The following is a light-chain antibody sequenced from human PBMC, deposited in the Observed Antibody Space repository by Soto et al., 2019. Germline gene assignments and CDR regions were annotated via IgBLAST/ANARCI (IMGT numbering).Light chain of an antibody. J-gene: IGLJ3*02. CDR2: GNN. Sequence: QSVLTQPPSVSGAPGQRVTISCTGNSSNIGSNTVNWYQQFPGTAPKLLIYGNNQRPSGVPDRLSGSKSDTSASLAISGLLSEDESDYYCATWDDSLNGWVFGGGTKLTVL. CDR1: SSNIGSNT. CDR3: ATWDDSLNGWV. V-gene: IGLV1-44*01.